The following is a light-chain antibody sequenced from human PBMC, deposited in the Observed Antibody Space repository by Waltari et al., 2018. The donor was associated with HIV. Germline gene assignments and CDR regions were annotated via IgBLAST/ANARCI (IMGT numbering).Light chain of an antibody. CDR3: QQYNNWPFT. CDR2: GAS. CDR1: QRISTN. V-gene: IGKV3-15*01. Sequence: VMTQSPATLSVSPGDRATLSCKTSQRISTNLAWYQQKPGQVPRLLIDGASTRATGIPDRFRGSTSGTDFTLTISSLQSEDSAVYYCQQYNNWPFTFGPGTRLEIK. J-gene: IGKJ3*01.